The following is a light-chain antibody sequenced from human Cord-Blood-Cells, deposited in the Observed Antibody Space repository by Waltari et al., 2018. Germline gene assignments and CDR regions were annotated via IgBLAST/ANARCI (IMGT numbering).Light chain of an antibody. Sequence: EIVMTQSPATLSVSPGERATLSCRASQSVSSNLAWDQQRPGQGPRLLIYGASTRATGIPARFSGSGSGTEFTLTISSLQSEDFAVYYCQQYNNWPSYTFGQGTKLEIK. CDR2: GAS. CDR3: QQYNNWPSYT. J-gene: IGKJ2*01. CDR1: QSVSSN. V-gene: IGKV3-15*01.